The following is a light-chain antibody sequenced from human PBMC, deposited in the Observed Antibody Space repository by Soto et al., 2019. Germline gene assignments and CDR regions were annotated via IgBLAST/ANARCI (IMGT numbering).Light chain of an antibody. CDR2: DAS. J-gene: IGKJ5*01. CDR3: QQYENLPT. V-gene: IGKV1-33*01. CDR1: ETITTY. Sequence: DIQMTQSPSSLSASVGDRVTITCRASETITTYLNWYQQKPGKAPRLLIYDASNLEAGVPSRFRGSGSGTDFTFTISRLQPEDIATYYCQQYENLPTFGQGTRLEIK.